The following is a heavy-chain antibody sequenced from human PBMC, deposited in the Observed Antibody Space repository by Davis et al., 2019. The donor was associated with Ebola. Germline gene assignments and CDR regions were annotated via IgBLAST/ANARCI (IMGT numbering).Heavy chain of an antibody. CDR1: GFTFVDYY. J-gene: IGHJ6*03. Sequence: ASVKVSCEASGFTFVDYYLHWVRQAPGQGPEWMGWISLNSGSTKFSHKFQGGVTMTRDTSINTAHMELSGLRSDDTAVYYCARDRFLADGWLDYYYYYMDVWGKGTTVTVSS. CDR2: ISLNSGST. D-gene: IGHD3-3*01. V-gene: IGHV1-2*02. CDR3: ARDRFLADGWLDYYYYYMDV.